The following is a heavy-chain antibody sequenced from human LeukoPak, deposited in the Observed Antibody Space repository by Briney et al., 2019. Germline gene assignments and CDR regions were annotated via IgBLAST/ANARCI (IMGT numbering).Heavy chain of an antibody. V-gene: IGHV4-39*01. CDR2: IYYSGST. D-gene: IGHD6-13*01. J-gene: IGHJ5*02. Sequence: SETLSLTCTVSGGSISSSSYYWGWIRQPPGKGLEWIGSIYYSGSTYYNPSLKSRVTISVDTSKNQFSLKLSSVTAADTAVYYCARIAAAGPIFDPWGQGTLVTVSS. CDR1: GGSISSSSYY. CDR3: ARIAAAGPIFDP.